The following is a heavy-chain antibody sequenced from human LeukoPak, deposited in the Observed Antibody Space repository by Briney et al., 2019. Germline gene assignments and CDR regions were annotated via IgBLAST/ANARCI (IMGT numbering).Heavy chain of an antibody. CDR1: GFTFSSYA. D-gene: IGHD1-1*01. CDR3: ARWVERTTYFDY. CDR2: ISSNGGST. Sequence: GGSLRLSCAASGFTFSSYAMHWVRQAPGKGLEYVSAISSNGGSTYYANSVKGRFTISRDNSKNTLYLQMGSLRAEDMAVYYCARWVERTTYFDYWGQGTLVTVSS. V-gene: IGHV3-64*01. J-gene: IGHJ4*02.